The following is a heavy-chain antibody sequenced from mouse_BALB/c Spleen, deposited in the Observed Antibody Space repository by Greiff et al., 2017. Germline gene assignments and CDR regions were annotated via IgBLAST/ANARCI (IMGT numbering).Heavy chain of an antibody. D-gene: IGHD2-1*01. CDR3: TPYGNYVDFDY. CDR2: IDPETGGT. CDR1: GYTFTDYE. Sequence: QLQQSGAELVRPGASVTLSCKASGYTFTDYEMHWVKQTPVHGLEWIGAIDPETGGTAYNQKFKGKATLTADKSSSTAYMELRSLTSEDSAVYYCTPYGNYVDFDYWGQGTTLTVSS. J-gene: IGHJ2*01. V-gene: IGHV1-15*01.